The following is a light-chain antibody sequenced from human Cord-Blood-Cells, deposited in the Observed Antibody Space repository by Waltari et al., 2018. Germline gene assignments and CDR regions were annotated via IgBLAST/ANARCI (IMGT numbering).Light chain of an antibody. CDR2: EGS. CDR3: CSYAGSSTWV. J-gene: IGLJ3*02. CDR1: SSDVGSYNL. V-gene: IGLV2-23*01. Sequence: QSALTQPASVSGSPGQSITISCTGTSSDVGSYNLVSWYQQHPGKAPKLVIYEGSKRPSGVSNRCSGSKAGNTASLTISGLQAEDEADYYCCSYAGSSTWVFGGGTKLTVL.